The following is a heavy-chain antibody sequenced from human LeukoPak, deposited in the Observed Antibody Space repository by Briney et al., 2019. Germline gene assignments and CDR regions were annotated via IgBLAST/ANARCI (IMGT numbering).Heavy chain of an antibody. Sequence: SQTLSPTCAISGDSVSSNSAAWNWIRQSPSRGLEWLGRTYYRSKWYNDYAVSVKSRITINPDTSKNQFSLQLNSVTPEDTAVYYCARDHVLLWFGEFLAFDIWGQGTMVTVSS. CDR3: ARDHVLLWFGEFLAFDI. V-gene: IGHV6-1*01. D-gene: IGHD3-10*01. CDR2: TYYRSKWYN. CDR1: GDSVSSNSAA. J-gene: IGHJ3*02.